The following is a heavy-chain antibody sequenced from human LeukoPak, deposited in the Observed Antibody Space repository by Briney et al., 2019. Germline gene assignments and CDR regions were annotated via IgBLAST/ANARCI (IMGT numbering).Heavy chain of an antibody. D-gene: IGHD6-19*01. J-gene: IGHJ3*02. CDR1: GYTFTGYY. CDR3: ARGRSGWTEDAFDI. Sequence: GASVKVSCKASGYTFTGYYMHWVRQAPGQGLEWMGWINPNSGGTNYAQKFQGGVTMTRDTSISTAYMELSRLRSDDTAVYYCARGRSGWTEDAFDICGQGTMVSVSS. V-gene: IGHV1-2*02. CDR2: INPNSGGT.